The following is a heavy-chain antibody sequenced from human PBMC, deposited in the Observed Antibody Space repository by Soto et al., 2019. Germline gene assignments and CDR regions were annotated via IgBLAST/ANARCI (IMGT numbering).Heavy chain of an antibody. Sequence: GEALKILCWGSGYKFTKYWIGWGRQMSGKGLGWMGFIYPGDSDTKYSQSFQGQVAISVDKSISTAYLQWRSLRPSDNGMYFCERGEVYSRSFGKYYYYGMDVWGQGTTVTVSS. CDR2: IYPGDSDT. CDR3: ERGEVYSRSFGKYYYYGMDV. CDR1: GYKFTKYW. D-gene: IGHD6-13*01. J-gene: IGHJ6*02. V-gene: IGHV5-51*01.